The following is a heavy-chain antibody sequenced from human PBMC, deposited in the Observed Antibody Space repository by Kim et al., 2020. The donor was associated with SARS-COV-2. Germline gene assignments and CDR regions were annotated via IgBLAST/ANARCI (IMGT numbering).Heavy chain of an antibody. CDR3: ARGHMNYFGSGTFRRYSYYGMDV. D-gene: IGHD3-10*01. Sequence: SETLSLTCTVSGGSVNSDSYSWSWIRLPPGKGLEWIGYISYSGNIFYSGNTNYNPSLKSRVTISVDTSKNQFSLKLTSVTPADTAVYYCARGHMNYFGSGTFRRYSYYGMDVWGQGTSVTVSS. J-gene: IGHJ6*02. CDR2: ISYSGNIFYSGNT. V-gene: IGHV4-61*01. CDR1: GGSVNSDSYS.